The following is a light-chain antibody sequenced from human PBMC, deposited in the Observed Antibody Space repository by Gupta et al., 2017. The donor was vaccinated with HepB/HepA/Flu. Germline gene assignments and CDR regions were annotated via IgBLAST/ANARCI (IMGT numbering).Light chain of an antibody. V-gene: IGKV3-15*01. Sequence: EIVMTQSPTTLSVSPGERATLSCRPSQSVSSNLAWYQQKLGQAPRLLIYGASTRATGIPASFSGSGSGTEFTLTISSLQSEDFAVYYCQQDNNWPLTFGHGTKLDIK. CDR3: QQDNNWPLT. J-gene: IGKJ3*01. CDR1: QSVSSN. CDR2: GAS.